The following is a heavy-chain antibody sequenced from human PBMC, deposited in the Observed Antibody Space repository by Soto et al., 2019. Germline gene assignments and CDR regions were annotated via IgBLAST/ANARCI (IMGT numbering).Heavy chain of an antibody. CDR3: AVLTIVRGVMQYYYYGMDV. V-gene: IGHV1-18*01. J-gene: IGHJ6*01. CDR1: GYTFTSYG. D-gene: IGHD3-10*01. Sequence: ASVKVSCQASGYTFTSYGISWVRQAPGQGLEWMGWRIAYNRNTNYAQKLPGRVTMTTDAPASTADLELRRLSSDDTAVYYCAVLTIVRGVMQYYYYGMDVLGPGTTVTVAS. CDR2: RIAYNRNT.